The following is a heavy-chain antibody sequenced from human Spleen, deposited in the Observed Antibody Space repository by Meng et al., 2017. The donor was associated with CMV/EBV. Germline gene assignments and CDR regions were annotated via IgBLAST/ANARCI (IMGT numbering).Heavy chain of an antibody. CDR2: IIPIFATA. Sequence: TLSNDTIRWVRQAPGQGIEWLGGIIPIFATANYAQKFQGRVTITTDESTSTNYMELSSLRSEDTAVYYCARGRRFLEWLSPRLYFDYWGQGTLVTVSS. V-gene: IGHV1-69*05. J-gene: IGHJ4*02. CDR1: TLSNDT. CDR3: ARGRRFLEWLSPRLYFDY. D-gene: IGHD3-3*01.